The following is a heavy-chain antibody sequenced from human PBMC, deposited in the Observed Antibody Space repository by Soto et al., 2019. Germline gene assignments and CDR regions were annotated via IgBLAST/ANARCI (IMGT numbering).Heavy chain of an antibody. CDR2: FYDDGGT. V-gene: IGHV4-39*02. CDR3: ARAPGS. J-gene: IGHJ5*02. Sequence: SETLSLTCTVSCGSLRSRHSYCGWIRQPPGKGLEWIGSFYDDGGTYYNPSLKSRVTISVDTSRNQFYLNLMSVTAADMAVYYCARAPGSWGQGILVTVSS. CDR1: CGSLRSRHSY. D-gene: IGHD5-12*01.